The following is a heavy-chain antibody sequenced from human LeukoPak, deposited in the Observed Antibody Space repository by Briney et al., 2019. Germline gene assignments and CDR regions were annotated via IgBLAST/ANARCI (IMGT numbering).Heavy chain of an antibody. CDR2: VYYSGST. V-gene: IGHV4-59*01. Sequence: SETLSLICSVSGGSISSYYWSWIRQPPGKGLEWIGYVYYSGSTNYNPSLKSRVTISVDTSKNQFSLKLSSVTAADTAVYYCARSRPRGRDAFDIWGQGTMVTVSS. CDR3: ARSRPRGRDAFDI. J-gene: IGHJ3*02. CDR1: GGSISSYY.